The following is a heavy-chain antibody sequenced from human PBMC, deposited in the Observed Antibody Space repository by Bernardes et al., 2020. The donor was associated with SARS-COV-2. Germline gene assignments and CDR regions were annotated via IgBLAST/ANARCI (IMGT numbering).Heavy chain of an antibody. CDR3: AKEAYSGYLETYYFYYGMDV. D-gene: IGHD5-12*01. CDR1: GFTFTNYA. J-gene: IGHJ6*02. Sequence: GGSRSLSCAASGFTFTNYAMTWVRQAPGKGLEWVSSISASGGATYYADSVQGRFTVSRDYSTNALYLQMDSLRAEDTAIYYCAKEAYSGYLETYYFYYGMDVWGQGTTVSVS. V-gene: IGHV3-23*01. CDR2: ISASGGAT.